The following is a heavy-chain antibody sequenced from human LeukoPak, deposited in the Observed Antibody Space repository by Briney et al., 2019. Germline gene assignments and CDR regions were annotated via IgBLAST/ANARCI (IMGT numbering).Heavy chain of an antibody. CDR1: GYTFTGYY. J-gene: IGHJ6*03. V-gene: IGHV1-2*02. CDR2: INANSGGT. Sequence: ASVKVSCKASGYTFTGYYMHWVRQAPGQGLEWMGWINANSGGTYYAQKFQGRVTMTRDTPISIAYMELSRLRSDGTAVYYCARVGKYYYYMDVWGKGTTVTVSS. D-gene: IGHD1-1*01. CDR3: ARVGKYYYYMDV.